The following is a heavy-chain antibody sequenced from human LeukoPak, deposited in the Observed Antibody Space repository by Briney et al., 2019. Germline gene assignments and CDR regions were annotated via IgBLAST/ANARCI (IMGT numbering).Heavy chain of an antibody. CDR2: ISSSGSTI. CDR3: ARGMWELLLGFDY. CDR1: GFTVSSNY. V-gene: IGHV3-11*04. Sequence: GALRLSCAAPGFTVSSNYMSWVRQAPGKGLEGVSYISSSGSTIYYADSVKGRFTISRDNAKNSLYLQMNSLRAEDTAVYYCARGMWELLLGFDYWGQGTLVTVSS. D-gene: IGHD1-26*01. J-gene: IGHJ4*02.